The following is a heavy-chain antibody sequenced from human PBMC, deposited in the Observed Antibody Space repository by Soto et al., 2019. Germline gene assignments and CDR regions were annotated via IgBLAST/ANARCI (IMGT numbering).Heavy chain of an antibody. J-gene: IGHJ3*02. V-gene: IGHV4-61*01. CDR2: IYYSGST. Sequence: QVQLQESGPGLVKPSETLSLTCTVSGGSVSSGSYYWSWIRQPPGKGLEWVGYIYYSGSTNYNPSLKSRVTISVDTSKNQFSLKLSSVNAADTAVYYCASSGPVLLLLEWLPQDAFDIWGQGTMVTVSS. D-gene: IGHD3-3*01. CDR1: GGSVSSGSYY. CDR3: ASSGPVLLLLEWLPQDAFDI.